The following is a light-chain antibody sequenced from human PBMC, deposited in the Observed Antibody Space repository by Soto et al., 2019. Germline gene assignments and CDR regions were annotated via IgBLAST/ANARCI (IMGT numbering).Light chain of an antibody. CDR2: DVS. CDR1: SSDVGGYNY. Sequence: QSALTQPRAVSGSPGQSVTISCTGTSSDVGGYNYVSWYQQYPGKAPKLMIYDVSKRPSGGPDRFSGSKSGNTASLTVAVLQADDEAEYFCCSYAGSLIFGGGTKVTVL. V-gene: IGLV2-11*01. J-gene: IGLJ2*01. CDR3: CSYAGSLI.